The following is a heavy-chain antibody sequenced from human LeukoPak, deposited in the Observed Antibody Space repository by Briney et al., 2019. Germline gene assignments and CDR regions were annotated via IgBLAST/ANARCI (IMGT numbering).Heavy chain of an antibody. J-gene: IGHJ4*02. Sequence: PGGSLRLSCAASGFTFSSFPMHWVRQAPGKGLEWVAVISYDGSNKYYADSVKGRFTISRDNSKNTLYLQMNSLRAEDTAVYYCARGDSSGWYQGIDYWGQGTLVTVSS. CDR3: ARGDSSGWYQGIDY. CDR1: GFTFSSFP. V-gene: IGHV3-30*04. CDR2: ISYDGSNK. D-gene: IGHD6-19*01.